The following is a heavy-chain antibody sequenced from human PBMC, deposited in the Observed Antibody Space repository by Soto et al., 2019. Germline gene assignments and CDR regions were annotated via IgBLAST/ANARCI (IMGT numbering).Heavy chain of an antibody. V-gene: IGHV1-18*01. J-gene: IGHJ4*02. CDR3: ARDLVPGYTGFSDY. Sequence: GASVKVSCKASGYTFTSYAMHWVRQAPGQGLEWMGWISAYNGNTNFAQKPQGRVSLTTDTSSTTAYMELRSLTSDDTAVYYCARDLVPGYTGFSDYWGQGTLVTVSS. D-gene: IGHD5-12*01. CDR2: ISAYNGNT. CDR1: GYTFTSYA.